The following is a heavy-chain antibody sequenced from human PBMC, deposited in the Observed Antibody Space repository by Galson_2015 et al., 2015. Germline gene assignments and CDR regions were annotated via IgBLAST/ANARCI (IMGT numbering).Heavy chain of an antibody. V-gene: IGHV3-30*04. CDR2: ISYNGNTK. D-gene: IGHD2-2*02. J-gene: IGHJ4*02. Sequence: QAPGKGLEWVALISYNGNTKYYADSVEGRFTISRDNSRNTLFLQMDSLRTEDTAVYYCARDRSSTYTVFDYWGQGTLVTVSS. CDR3: ARDRSSTYTVFDY.